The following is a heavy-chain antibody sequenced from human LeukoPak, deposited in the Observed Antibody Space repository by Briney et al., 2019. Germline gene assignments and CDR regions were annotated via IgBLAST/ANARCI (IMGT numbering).Heavy chain of an antibody. V-gene: IGHV3-74*01. J-gene: IGHJ3*02. Sequence: RAGGSLRLSCAASGFTFSSYWVHWVRQAPGKGLVWVSRINSDGSSTSYADSVKGRFTISRDNSKNTLYLQMNSLRAEDTAVYYCAKMEEFGAFDIWGQGTMVTVSS. CDR3: AKMEEFGAFDI. CDR1: GFTFSSYW. CDR2: INSDGSST. D-gene: IGHD3-16*01.